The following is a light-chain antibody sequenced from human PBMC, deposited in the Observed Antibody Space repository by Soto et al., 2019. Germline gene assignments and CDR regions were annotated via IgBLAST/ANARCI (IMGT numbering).Light chain of an antibody. CDR1: NIGSKS. CDR2: YDS. CDR3: QVWDSSSDHVI. V-gene: IGLV3-21*04. Sequence: SYELTQPPSVSVAPGKAARITCGGYNIGSKSVHWYQQKPGQAPVAVISYDSDRPSGIPERFSGSNSGNTATLTISRVEAGDEADYYCQVWDSSSDHVIFGGGTKVTAL. J-gene: IGLJ2*01.